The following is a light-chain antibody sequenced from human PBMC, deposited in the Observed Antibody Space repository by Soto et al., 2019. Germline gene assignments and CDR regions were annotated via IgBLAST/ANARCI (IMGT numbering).Light chain of an antibody. CDR2: DAS. Sequence: DIVLTQSPATLSWSPGERATLSCRASQSVSSYLAWYQQKPGQAPRLLIYDASNRATGIPARFSGSGSGTDFTLTISSLEPEDFAVYYCQQRRSWPHTFGQGTKLEIK. CDR3: QQRRSWPHT. CDR1: QSVSSY. V-gene: IGKV3-11*01. J-gene: IGKJ2*01.